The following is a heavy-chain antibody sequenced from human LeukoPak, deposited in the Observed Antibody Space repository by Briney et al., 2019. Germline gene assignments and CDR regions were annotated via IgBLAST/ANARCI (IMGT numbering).Heavy chain of an antibody. J-gene: IGHJ4*02. Sequence: PSETLSLTCTVSGGSISSYYWNWIRQPPGKGLEWIGFIYSNGSTNYNPSLKSRVTISVDTSKNQFSLKLSSLNVADTAVYYCARGRGGSSGYYSLRWGQGTLVTASS. CDR1: GGSISSYY. D-gene: IGHD3-22*01. CDR2: IYSNGST. CDR3: ARGRGGSSGYYSLR. V-gene: IGHV4-59*01.